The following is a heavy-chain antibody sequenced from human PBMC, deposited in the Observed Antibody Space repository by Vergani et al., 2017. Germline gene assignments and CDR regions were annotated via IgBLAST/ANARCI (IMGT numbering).Heavy chain of an antibody. J-gene: IGHJ4*02. CDR2: ISWNSGSI. CDR1: GFTFDDYA. CDR3: ARDTDSGSYSPYDY. D-gene: IGHD1-26*01. Sequence: EVQLLESGGGLVQPGRSLRLSCAASGFTFDDYAMHWVRQAPGKGLEWVTGISWNSGSIGYADSVKGRFTISRDNAKNSLYLQMNSLRAEDTAVYYCARDTDSGSYSPYDYWGQGTLVTVSS. V-gene: IGHV3-9*01.